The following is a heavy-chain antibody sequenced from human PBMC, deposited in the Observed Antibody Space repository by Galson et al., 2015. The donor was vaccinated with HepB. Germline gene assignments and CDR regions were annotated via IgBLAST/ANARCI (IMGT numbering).Heavy chain of an antibody. D-gene: IGHD1-1*01. CDR3: ARLATPRGYNDY. CDR2: ISYDGSNK. Sequence: MNWVRQAPGKGLEWVAVISYDGSNKYYADSVKGRFTISRDNAKNSLYLQMNSLRAEDTAVYYCARLATPRGYNDYWGQGTLVTVSS. J-gene: IGHJ4*02. V-gene: IGHV3-30-3*01.